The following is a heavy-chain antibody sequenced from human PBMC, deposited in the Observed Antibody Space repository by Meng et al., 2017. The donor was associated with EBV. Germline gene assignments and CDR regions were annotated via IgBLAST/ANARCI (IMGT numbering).Heavy chain of an antibody. V-gene: IGHV1-8*01. CDR2: MNPNSGNT. CDR1: GYTFTSYD. CDR3: ARGPYYYDSSGYYYGEFDP. D-gene: IGHD3-22*01. Sequence: QVQLVRSGAEGKKPGASVKVSCKASGYTFTSYDINWVRQATGQGLEWMGWMNPNSGNTGYAQKFQGRVTMTRNTSISTAYMELSSLRSEDTAVYYCARGPYYYDSSGYYYGEFDPWGQGTLVTVSS. J-gene: IGHJ5*02.